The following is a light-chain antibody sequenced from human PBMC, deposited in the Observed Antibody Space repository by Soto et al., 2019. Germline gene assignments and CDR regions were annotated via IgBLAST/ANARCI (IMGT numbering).Light chain of an antibody. CDR1: QNIYSN. CDR2: RAS. Sequence: IVMTQSPATLSVSPGERATLSCRASQNIYSNIAWYQQRPGQAPRLLIYRASTRATGVPARFSGSGSGTEFTLTISSLQSEDFTVYSCLQSHNLWAFGQGTKVDIK. CDR3: LQSHNLWA. J-gene: IGKJ1*01. V-gene: IGKV3-15*01.